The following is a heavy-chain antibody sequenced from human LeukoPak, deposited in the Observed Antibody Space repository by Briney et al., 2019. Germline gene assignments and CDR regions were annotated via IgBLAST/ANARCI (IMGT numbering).Heavy chain of an antibody. Sequence: RPGGSLRLSCVTSGFTFSSYGMHWVRQAPGKGLEWVAFIHYDGARSYYADSVKGRFTISRDNSRNTLYLQMNSLRPEDTAVYYCAKAIWVAATSSWFCLDYWGQGTLVTVSS. CDR1: GFTFSSYG. J-gene: IGHJ4*02. CDR3: AKAIWVAATSSWFCLDY. CDR2: IHYDGARS. D-gene: IGHD3-10*01. V-gene: IGHV3-30*02.